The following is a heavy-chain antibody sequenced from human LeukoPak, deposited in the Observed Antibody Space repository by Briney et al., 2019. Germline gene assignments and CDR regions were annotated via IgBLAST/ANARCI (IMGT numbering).Heavy chain of an antibody. D-gene: IGHD6-6*01. CDR3: ARGEGDSSYDAFDI. CDR1: GGSISSGGYS. J-gene: IGHJ3*02. Sequence: SETLSLTCTVSGGSISSGGYSWSWIRQHPGKGLEWIGYIYYSGSTYYNPSLKSRVTISVDTSKNQFSLKLSSVTAADTAVYYCARGEGDSSYDAFDIWGQGTMVTVSS. CDR2: IYYSGST. V-gene: IGHV4-31*03.